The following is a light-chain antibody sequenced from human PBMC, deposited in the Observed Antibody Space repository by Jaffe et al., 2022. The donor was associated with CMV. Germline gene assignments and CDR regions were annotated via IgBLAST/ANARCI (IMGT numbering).Light chain of an antibody. CDR1: QSISNY. CDR2: GAS. Sequence: DIQMTQSPSSLSASVEDRVTITCRANQSISNYLNWYQQKPGKAPKVLIYGASSLQSGVPSRFSGSASGTDFTLTIRSLQPEDFATYYCQQSYSSPFTFGPGTKVDIE. CDR3: QQSYSSPFT. V-gene: IGKV1-39*01. J-gene: IGKJ3*01.